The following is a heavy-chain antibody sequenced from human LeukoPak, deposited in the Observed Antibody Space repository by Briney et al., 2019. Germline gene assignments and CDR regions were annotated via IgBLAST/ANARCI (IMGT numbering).Heavy chain of an antibody. CDR1: GGSISSVSYY. V-gene: IGHV4-39*07. Sequence: SETLSLTCTVSGGSISSVSYYWGWIRQPPGKGLEWIGSIYYSGITYYNPSLKSRVTILVDTSKNQFSLKLSSVTAADTAVYYCARSSGSYKGDAFDIWGQGTMVTVSS. CDR3: ARSSGSYKGDAFDI. D-gene: IGHD1-26*01. CDR2: IYYSGIT. J-gene: IGHJ3*02.